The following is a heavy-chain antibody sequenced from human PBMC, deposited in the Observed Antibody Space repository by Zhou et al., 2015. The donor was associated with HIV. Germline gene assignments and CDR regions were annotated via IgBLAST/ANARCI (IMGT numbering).Heavy chain of an antibody. Sequence: QVQLVQSGAEVKKSGSSVKVSCKASGGSFKSYGISWVRQAPGQGLEWMGAIIPLFGAANYSQSFQGRVTITADESTSTAYMELSSLRSEDTAVYYCARDLGYYDSSGYSVLGGXYWGQGTLVTVSS. V-gene: IGHV1-69*01. CDR2: IIPLFGAA. J-gene: IGHJ4*02. CDR1: GGSFKSYG. CDR3: ARDLGYYDSSGYSVLGGXY. D-gene: IGHD3-22*01.